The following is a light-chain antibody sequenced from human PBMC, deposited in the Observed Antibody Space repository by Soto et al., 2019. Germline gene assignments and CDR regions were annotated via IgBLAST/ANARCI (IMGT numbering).Light chain of an antibody. Sequence: QSVLTQPPSASGTPGQTVTISCSGSSSNIGSYTVNWYRQVPGTAPPLLIYTNNQRPSGVPDRFSGSKSGTSASLAISGVQSEDEADYYCAAWDDSLDGPVFGGGTKVTVL. CDR2: TNN. CDR3: AAWDDSLDGPV. V-gene: IGLV1-44*01. J-gene: IGLJ2*01. CDR1: SSNIGSYT.